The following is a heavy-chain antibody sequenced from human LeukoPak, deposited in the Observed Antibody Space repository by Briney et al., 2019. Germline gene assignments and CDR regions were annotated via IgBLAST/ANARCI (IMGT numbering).Heavy chain of an antibody. CDR1: GFTFSSYS. CDR2: ISSSSSYI. CDR3: ARDGIAWFGDSLLYYGMDV. V-gene: IGHV3-21*01. D-gene: IGHD3-10*01. Sequence: KPGGSLRLSCAASGFTFSSYSMNWVRQAPGKGLEWVSSISSSSSYIYYADSVEGRFTISRDNAKNSLYLQMNSLRAEDTAVYYCARDGIAWFGDSLLYYGMDVWGQGTTVTVSS. J-gene: IGHJ6*02.